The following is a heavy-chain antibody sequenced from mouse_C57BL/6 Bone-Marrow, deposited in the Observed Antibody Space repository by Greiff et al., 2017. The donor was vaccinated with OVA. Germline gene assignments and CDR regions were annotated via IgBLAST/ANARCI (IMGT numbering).Heavy chain of an antibody. D-gene: IGHD1-1*01. CDR2: INPNNGGT. Sequence: EVQLQQSGPELVQPGASVKISCKASGYTFTDYYMNWVKQSHGKSLEWIGAINPNNGGTSYNQTFKGTATLTVDKYSSTAYMELRILTAEDSAVYYCARKNYYGSSYPSFDDWGQGTTLTVSS. CDR3: ARKNYYGSSYPSFDD. J-gene: IGHJ2*01. CDR1: GYTFTDYY. V-gene: IGHV1-26*01.